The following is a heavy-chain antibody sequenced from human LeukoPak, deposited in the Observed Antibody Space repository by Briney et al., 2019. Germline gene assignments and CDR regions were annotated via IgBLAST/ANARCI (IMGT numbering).Heavy chain of an antibody. Sequence: PGGSLRLSCAASGFTFSSYAMSWVRQAPGRGLEWVSTISGSGGSTYYADSVKGRFPISRDNSKNTLYLLMNSLRAEDTAVYYCAKGGGSGYYNHFDYWGQGTLVTVSS. D-gene: IGHD3-22*01. CDR1: GFTFSSYA. V-gene: IGHV3-23*01. J-gene: IGHJ4*02. CDR3: AKGGGSGYYNHFDY. CDR2: ISGSGGST.